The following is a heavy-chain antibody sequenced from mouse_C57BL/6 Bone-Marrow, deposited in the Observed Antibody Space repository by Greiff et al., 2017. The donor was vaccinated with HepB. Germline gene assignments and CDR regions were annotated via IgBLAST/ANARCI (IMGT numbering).Heavy chain of an antibody. CDR2: INPNYGTT. V-gene: IGHV1-39*01. Sequence: EVKLQESGPELVKPGASVKISCKASGYSFTDYNMNWVKQSNGKSLEWIGVINPNYGTTSYNQKFKGKASLTVDQSSSTAYMQLNSLTSEDSAVYYCARGYGSSSWFAYWGQGTLVTVSA. D-gene: IGHD1-1*01. CDR3: ARGYGSSSWFAY. CDR1: GYSFTDYN. J-gene: IGHJ3*01.